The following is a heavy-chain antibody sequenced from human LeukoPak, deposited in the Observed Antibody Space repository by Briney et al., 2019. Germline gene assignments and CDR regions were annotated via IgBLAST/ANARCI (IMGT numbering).Heavy chain of an antibody. J-gene: IGHJ4*02. Sequence: KPSETLSLTCTVSGGSISSYYWSWIRQPPGKGLEWIGYIYYSGSTNYNPSLKSRVTISVDTSKNQFSLKLSSVTAADTAVYYCARGDYDSSGYSLDYWGQGTLVTVSS. CDR3: ARGDYDSSGYSLDY. CDR1: GGSISSYY. CDR2: IYYSGST. D-gene: IGHD3-22*01. V-gene: IGHV4-59*01.